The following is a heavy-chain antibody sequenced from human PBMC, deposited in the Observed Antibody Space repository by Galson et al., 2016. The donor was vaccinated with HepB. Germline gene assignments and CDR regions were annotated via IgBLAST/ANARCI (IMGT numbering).Heavy chain of an antibody. CDR1: GSTLSELS. CDR2: FDPEEEET. V-gene: IGHV1-24*01. J-gene: IGHJ3*02. D-gene: IGHD3-22*01. Sequence: SVKVSCKVSGSTLSELSIHWVRQAPGKGLEYMGGFDPEEEETLYAQKFQGRVTMTEDTSKNQFSLKMNSVTAADTAMYFCARIYIYHSDINGYWAAFDMWGQGTMVIVS. CDR3: ARIYIYHSDINGYWAAFDM.